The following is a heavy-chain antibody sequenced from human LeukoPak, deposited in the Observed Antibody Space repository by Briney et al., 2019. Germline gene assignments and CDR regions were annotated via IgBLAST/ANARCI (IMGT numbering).Heavy chain of an antibody. CDR2: IKSEPDGGTT. Sequence: MTGGSLRLSCAASSFIFSNAWMNWVRQAPGKGLEWVGRIKSEPDGGTTDYAAPVKGRFTILRDDSKNMLYLQMNSLTTEDTAVYYCTTYYYDSSGHPYFDYWGQGTLVTVSS. D-gene: IGHD3-22*01. J-gene: IGHJ4*02. CDR3: TTYYYDSSGHPYFDY. CDR1: SFIFSNAW. V-gene: IGHV3-15*07.